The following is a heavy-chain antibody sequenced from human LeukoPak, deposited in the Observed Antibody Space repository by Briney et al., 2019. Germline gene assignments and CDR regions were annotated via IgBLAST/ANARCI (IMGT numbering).Heavy chain of an antibody. D-gene: IGHD2-2*01. V-gene: IGHV4-30-4*08. Sequence: SETLSLTCNVSGGSISSGDYYWSWIRQPPGKGLEWIGYIYYSGSTYYNPSLKSRVTISVDTSKHQFSLKLSSVTAADTAVYYCARILVVPAPYFDYWGQGTLVTVSS. CDR3: ARILVVPAPYFDY. CDR1: GGSISSGDYY. J-gene: IGHJ4*02. CDR2: IYYSGST.